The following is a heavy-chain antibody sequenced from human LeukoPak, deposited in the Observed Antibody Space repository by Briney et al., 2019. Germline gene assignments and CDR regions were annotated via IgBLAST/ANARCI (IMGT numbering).Heavy chain of an antibody. D-gene: IGHD3-22*01. J-gene: IGHJ4*02. CDR1: GFTFSSYW. CDR2: IKQDGVEK. Sequence: GGSLRLSCAASGFTFSSYWMSWVRQAPGKGLEWVANIKQDGVEKYHVDSVKGRFTISRDNAKKSLYLQVNSLRAGDTAVYYCVRACDRSSCPYYFDSWGQGTLVTVSS. CDR3: VRACDRSSCPYYFDS. V-gene: IGHV3-7*03.